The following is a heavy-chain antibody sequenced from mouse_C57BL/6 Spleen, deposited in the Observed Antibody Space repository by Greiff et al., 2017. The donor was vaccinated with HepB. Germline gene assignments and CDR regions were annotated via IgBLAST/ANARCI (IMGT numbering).Heavy chain of an antibody. D-gene: IGHD5-2*01. CDR3: RISTINA. CDR2: TDPANGNT. Sequence: EVQLQQSGAELVKPAASLKLSCTASGYNIKDIYIHWVKQRPEKGLERIRRTDPANGNTKYDPKFQGKATITADTSSNTACLQLSSLTSEDTAVYYCRISTINAWGQGTTLTVSS. CDR1: GYNIKDIY. J-gene: IGHJ2*01. V-gene: IGHV14-3*02.